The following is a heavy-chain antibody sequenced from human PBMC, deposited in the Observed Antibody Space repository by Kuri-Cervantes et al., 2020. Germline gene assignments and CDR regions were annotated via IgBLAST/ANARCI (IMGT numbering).Heavy chain of an antibody. J-gene: IGHJ6*02. CDR2: INTNTGNP. D-gene: IGHD1-26*01. V-gene: IGHV7-4-1*02. CDR1: GYTFTGYY. Sequence: ASVKVSCKASGYTFTGYYMHWVRQAPGQGLEWMGWINTNTGNPTYAQGFTGRFVFSLDTSVGTAYLQISSLKAEDTAVYYCAGGSYYYYYYYGMDVWGQGTTVTVSS. CDR3: AGGSYYYYYYYGMDV.